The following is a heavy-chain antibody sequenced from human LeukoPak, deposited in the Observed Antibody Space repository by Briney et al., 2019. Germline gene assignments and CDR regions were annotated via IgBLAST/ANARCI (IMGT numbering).Heavy chain of an antibody. V-gene: IGHV4-59*01. CDR2: IYYSGST. D-gene: IGHD1-26*01. CDR3: AIPGLEWESPTYYFDS. CDR1: GGSISSYY. J-gene: IGHJ4*02. Sequence: ASETLSLTCTVSGGSISSYYWSWIRQPPGKGLEWIGYIYYSGSTNYNPSLKSRVTISVDTSKNQFSLKLSSVTDADTAVSYFAIPGLEWESPTYYFDSSGPGTLVTVSS.